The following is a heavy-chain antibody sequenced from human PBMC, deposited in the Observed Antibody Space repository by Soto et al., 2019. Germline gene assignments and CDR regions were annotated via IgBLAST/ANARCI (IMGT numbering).Heavy chain of an antibody. CDR1: GDSISSYF. CDR3: ARGSEAWFDP. V-gene: IGHV4-59*01. Sequence: ETLSLACPVSGDSISSYFWSWIRQPPGKGLEWIGYVYSTEITNYNPSLKSRVAMSIDTSKNQFSLKVRSVTAADTAVYYCARGSEAWFDPWGQGTLVTVSS. J-gene: IGHJ5*02. CDR2: VYSTEIT.